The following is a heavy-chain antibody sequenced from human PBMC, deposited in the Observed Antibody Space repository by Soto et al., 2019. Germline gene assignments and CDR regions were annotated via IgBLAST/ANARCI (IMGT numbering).Heavy chain of an antibody. Sequence: PSETLSLTCTASGGSSKSGSYSWSWIRQPPGKGLEWIGYVYHTGRTSYNPSLKSRVSISMDTSKNQFSLNLDSVTAADTAVYFCARDFAYFDSWGQGTLVTVSS. J-gene: IGHJ4*02. CDR3: ARDFAYFDS. CDR2: VYHTGRT. CDR1: GGSSKSGSYS. D-gene: IGHD3-3*01. V-gene: IGHV4-61*01.